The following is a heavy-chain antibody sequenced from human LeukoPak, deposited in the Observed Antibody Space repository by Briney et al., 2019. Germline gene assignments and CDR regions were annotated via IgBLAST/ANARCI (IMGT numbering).Heavy chain of an antibody. J-gene: IGHJ3*01. V-gene: IGHV3-30-3*01. CDR1: GFPFSTHS. CDR2: ISSDGSIT. D-gene: IGHD1-14*01. Sequence: QPGRSLRLSCVASGFPFSTHSMHWLRQAPGKGLECVAVISSDGSITSYGDSVKGRFTMSRDNAKNTLYLQISSLRAEDTAVYYCAREHHGIHSACGVWGQGTMVTVS. CDR3: AREHHGIHSACGV.